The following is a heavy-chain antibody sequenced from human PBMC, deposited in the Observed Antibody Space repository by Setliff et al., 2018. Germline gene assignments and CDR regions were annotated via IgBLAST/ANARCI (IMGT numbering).Heavy chain of an antibody. J-gene: IGHJ4*02. Sequence: SETLSLTCRVSGGSVSTFYWTWIRQPPGKGLEWIGYIFTSGSTQCNPSLKSRATISRDTSSNQFSLKLFSVTAADTAVYYCAHSTTFDLHHDYWGQGALVTVSS. CDR1: GGSVSTFY. D-gene: IGHD3-9*01. V-gene: IGHV4-4*09. CDR2: IFTSGST. CDR3: AHSTTFDLHHDY.